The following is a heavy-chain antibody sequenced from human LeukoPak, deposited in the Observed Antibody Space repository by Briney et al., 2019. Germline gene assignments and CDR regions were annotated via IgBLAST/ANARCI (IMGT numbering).Heavy chain of an antibody. J-gene: IGHJ4*02. Sequence: GGSLRLSCAASGFTFSSYGMSWVRQAPGKGLEWVSGISGSGRSTYYEDSVKGRFTISRDNSKNTLYLQMSSLSAEDTAVYYCAKDLASSNGSVWFGDLNVLDYWGQGTLVTVSS. CDR1: GFTFSSYG. CDR3: AKDLASSNGSVWFGDLNVLDY. V-gene: IGHV3-23*01. D-gene: IGHD3-10*01. CDR2: ISGSGRST.